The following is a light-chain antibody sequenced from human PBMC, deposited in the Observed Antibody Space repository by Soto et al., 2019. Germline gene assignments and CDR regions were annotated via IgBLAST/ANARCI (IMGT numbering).Light chain of an antibody. CDR2: EGS. CDR3: CSYAGSSTFGPYV. J-gene: IGLJ1*01. Sequence: QSALTQPASVSGSPGQSITISCTGTSSDVGSYNLVSWYQQHPGKAPKLMIYEGSKRPSGVSNRFSGSKSGNTASLTISGLQAEDEADYYCCSYAGSSTFGPYVFGTGTKFTVL. V-gene: IGLV2-23*03. CDR1: SSDVGSYNL.